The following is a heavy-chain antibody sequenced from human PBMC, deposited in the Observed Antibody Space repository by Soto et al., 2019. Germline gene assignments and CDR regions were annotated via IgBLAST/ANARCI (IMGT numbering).Heavy chain of an antibody. V-gene: IGHV3-48*01. CDR1: GFSFSDYN. CDR2: ISSSGSTI. CDR3: AGAFDI. J-gene: IGHJ3*02. Sequence: EVQLVESGGGLVQPGGSLRLSCAASGFSFSDYNMNWVRQAPGKGLEWVSYISSSGSTISYADSVKSRFTISRDNAKNSLYVQINRLRAEDTAVYYCAGAFDIWGQGTVVTVSS.